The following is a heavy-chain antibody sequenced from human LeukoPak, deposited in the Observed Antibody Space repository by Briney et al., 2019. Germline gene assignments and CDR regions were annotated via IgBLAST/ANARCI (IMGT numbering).Heavy chain of an antibody. CDR2: IIPILGIA. V-gene: IGHV1-69*04. CDR1: GGTFSSYA. D-gene: IGHD2-15*01. Sequence: SVKVSCKASGGTFSSYAISWVRQAPGQGLEWMGRIIPILGIANYAQKFQGRVTITADKSTSTAYMELSSLRYEDTAVYYCARAGALGYCSGGSCYIRGYYYGMDVWGQGTTVTVSS. J-gene: IGHJ6*02. CDR3: ARAGALGYCSGGSCYIRGYYYGMDV.